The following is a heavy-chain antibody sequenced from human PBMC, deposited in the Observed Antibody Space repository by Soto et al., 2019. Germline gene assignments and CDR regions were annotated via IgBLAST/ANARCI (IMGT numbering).Heavy chain of an antibody. Sequence: SETLSLTCTVSGGSISSGGYYWSWIRQHPGKGLEWIGYIYYSGSTYYNPSLKSRVTISVDTSKNQFSLKLSSVTAADTAVYYCARSSDYYDSSGYFVFDYWGQGTLVTSPQ. CDR1: GGSISSGGYY. D-gene: IGHD3-22*01. V-gene: IGHV4-31*03. CDR3: ARSSDYYDSSGYFVFDY. CDR2: IYYSGST. J-gene: IGHJ4*02.